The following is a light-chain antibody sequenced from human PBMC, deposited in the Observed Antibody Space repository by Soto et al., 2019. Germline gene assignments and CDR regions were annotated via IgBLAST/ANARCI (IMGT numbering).Light chain of an antibody. CDR1: SSGVGGYNY. V-gene: IGLV2-14*01. J-gene: IGLJ1*01. Sequence: QSALTQPASVAGSPGQSSAVSCTRTSSGVGGYNYVSWHQQHPGKAPKVLISVVSNRPSGVSNRFSGSKSGNTASLTISGLQAEDEADYYCSSYRSGGTFVFGSGTKV. CDR3: SSYRSGGTFV. CDR2: VVS.